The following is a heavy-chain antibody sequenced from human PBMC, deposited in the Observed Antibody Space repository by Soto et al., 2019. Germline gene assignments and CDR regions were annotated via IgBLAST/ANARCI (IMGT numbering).Heavy chain of an antibody. V-gene: IGHV3-21*01. CDR3: ARDPRVLRYFDRSYYFDY. Sequence: SPKISSASCGFTFKIYIMNLSRKTPEKGLEWVSSISSSSSYIYYADSVKGRFTISRDNAKNSLYLQMNSLRAEDTAVYYCARDPRVLRYFDRSYYFDYWGQGTLVTVSS. J-gene: IGHJ4*02. D-gene: IGHD3-9*01. CDR2: ISSSSSYI. CDR1: GFTFKIYI.